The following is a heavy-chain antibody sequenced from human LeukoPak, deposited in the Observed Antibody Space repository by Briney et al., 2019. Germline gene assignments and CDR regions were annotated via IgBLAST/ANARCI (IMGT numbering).Heavy chain of an antibody. CDR3: ATVPYSSSSGAFDY. V-gene: IGHV1-24*01. CDR2: FDPEDGET. CDR1: GYTLTELS. D-gene: IGHD6-6*01. J-gene: IGHJ4*02. Sequence: ASVKVSCKVSGYTLTELSMHWVLQAPGKGLEWMGCFDPEDGETIYAQKFQGRVTMTEDTSTDTAYMELSSLRSEDTAVYYCATVPYSSSSGAFDYWGQGTLVTVSS.